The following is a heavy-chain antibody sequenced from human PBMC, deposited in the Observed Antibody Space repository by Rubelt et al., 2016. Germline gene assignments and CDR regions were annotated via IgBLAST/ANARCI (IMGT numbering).Heavy chain of an antibody. D-gene: IGHD6-19*01. CDR3: AHRLPEGGWFGSGWDQGTFDY. V-gene: IGHV2-5*02. CDR1: GFSLSTSGVG. J-gene: IGHJ4*02. CDR2: IYWDDDR. Sequence: QITLKESGPTLVRPTQTLTLTCTFSGFSLSTSGVGVGWIRQPPRRTLEWLAFIYWDDDRRYSPSLKSRLTITKATSKHQVVLTMTKMDPVDTSTYDCAHRLPEGGWFGSGWDQGTFDYWGQGTLVTVSS.